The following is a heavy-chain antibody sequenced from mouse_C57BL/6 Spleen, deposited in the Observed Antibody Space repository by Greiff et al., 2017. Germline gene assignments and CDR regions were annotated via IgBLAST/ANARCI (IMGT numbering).Heavy chain of an antibody. V-gene: IGHV5-6*01. D-gene: IGHD4-1*01. J-gene: IGHJ2*01. CDR1: GFTFSSYG. Sequence: EVQLVESGGDLVKPGGSLKLSCAASGFTFSSYGMSWVRQTPDKRLEWVATISSGGSYTYYPDSVKGRFTISRDNAKNTLYLQMSSLKSEDTAMYYSARLTEGYFGYWGEGTTLTVSS. CDR3: ARLTEGYFGY. CDR2: ISSGGSYT.